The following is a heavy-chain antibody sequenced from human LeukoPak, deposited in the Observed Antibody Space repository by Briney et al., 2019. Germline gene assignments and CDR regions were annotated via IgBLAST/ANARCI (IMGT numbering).Heavy chain of an antibody. V-gene: IGHV1-18*01. Sequence: ASVKVSCKASGYTFTSYGISWVRQAPGQGLEWMGWISAYNGNTNYAQKLQGRVTMTTDTSTSTAYMELRSLRSDDTAVYYGAREYYDILTGYYFIDYWGQGTLVTVSS. D-gene: IGHD3-9*01. J-gene: IGHJ4*02. CDR2: ISAYNGNT. CDR1: GYTFTSYG. CDR3: AREYYDILTGYYFIDY.